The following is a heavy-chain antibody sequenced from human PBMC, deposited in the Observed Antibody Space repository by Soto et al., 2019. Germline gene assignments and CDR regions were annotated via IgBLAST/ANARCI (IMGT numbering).Heavy chain of an antibody. CDR3: ARAFPYYYASSGYSVNWFDR. CDR1: GGSISSGGFY. J-gene: IGHJ5*02. CDR2: MYYSGST. D-gene: IGHD3-22*01. Sequence: QVQLQESGPGLVKPSQTLSLTCTVSGGSISSGGFYWNWIRQHPGKGLEWIGYMYYSGSTYYNPSLKSRITISSDPSXXQXSXXLSSVTAADTAVYYCARAFPYYYASSGYSVNWFDRWGQGTLVTVSS. V-gene: IGHV4-31*03.